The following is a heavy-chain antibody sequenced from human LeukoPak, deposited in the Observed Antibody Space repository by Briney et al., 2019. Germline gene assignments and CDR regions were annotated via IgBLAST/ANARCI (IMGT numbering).Heavy chain of an antibody. CDR3: ARARITMVRGVGFFDY. V-gene: IGHV3-21*01. D-gene: IGHD3-10*01. J-gene: IGHJ4*02. CDR1: GFTFSSYS. Sequence: KPGGSLRLSCSASGFTFSSYSMNWVRQAPGKGREWVSSISSSSYIYYADSVKGRFTISRDNAKNSLYLQMNSLRAADTAVDYCARARITMVRGVGFFDYWGQGTLVTVSS. CDR2: ISSSSYI.